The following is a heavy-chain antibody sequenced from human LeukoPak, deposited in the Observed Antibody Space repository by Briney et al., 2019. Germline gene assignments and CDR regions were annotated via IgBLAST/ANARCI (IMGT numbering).Heavy chain of an antibody. D-gene: IGHD1-26*01. CDR1: GYTFTDYY. V-gene: IGHV1-2*02. CDR3: ARALWAYSGPDY. J-gene: IGHJ4*02. CDR2: INPNSGDT. Sequence: ASVKVSCKASGYTFTDYYMHWVRQAPGQGLEWMGWINPNSGDTNYAQKFQGRVTMTRDTSISTAYLDLSRLKSDDTAVYYCARALWAYSGPDYWGQGTLVTVSS.